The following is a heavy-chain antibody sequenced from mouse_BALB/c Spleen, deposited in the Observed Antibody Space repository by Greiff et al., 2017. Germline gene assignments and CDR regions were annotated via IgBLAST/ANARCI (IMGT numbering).Heavy chain of an antibody. D-gene: IGHD1-1*02. J-gene: IGHJ3*01. Sequence: EVQVVESGGGLVQPGGSRKLSCAASGFTFSSFGMHWVRQAPEKGLEWVAYISSGSSTIYYADTVKGRFTISRDNPKNTLFLQMTSLRSEDTAMYYCARSGGNPAWFAYWGQGTLVTVSA. CDR1: GFTFSSFG. CDR2: ISSGSSTI. CDR3: ARSGGNPAWFAY. V-gene: IGHV5-17*02.